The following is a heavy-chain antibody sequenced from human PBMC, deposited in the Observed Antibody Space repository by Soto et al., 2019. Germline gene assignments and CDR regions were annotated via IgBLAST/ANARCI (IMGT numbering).Heavy chain of an antibody. CDR1: GYTFSSYG. V-gene: IGHV1-8*02. J-gene: IGHJ6*02. D-gene: IGHD2-2*01. Sequence: ASVKVSCKASGYTFSSYGISWVRQAPGQGLEWMGWMNPNSGNTGYAQKFQGRVTMTRNTSISTAYMELSSLRSEGTAVYYCARDIVLVPAAMPRIYYYYGMDVWGQGTTVTVSS. CDR2: MNPNSGNT. CDR3: ARDIVLVPAAMPRIYYYYGMDV.